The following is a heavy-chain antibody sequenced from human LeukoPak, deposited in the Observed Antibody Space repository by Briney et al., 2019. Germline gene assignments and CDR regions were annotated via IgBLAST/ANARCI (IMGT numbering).Heavy chain of an antibody. D-gene: IGHD3-16*01. J-gene: IGHJ5*02. CDR2: VYPGDSTT. CDR3: ARLFTTLTRSILGRFDP. V-gene: IGHV5-51*01. Sequence: PGESLKISCKGSGYSFPSYWIGWVRPMPGKGLEWLGLVYPGDSTTRYSPSFQGQVTISADKSINTAYLQWSSLKASDTATYYCARLFTTLTRSILGRFDPWGQGTLVTVSS. CDR1: GYSFPSYW.